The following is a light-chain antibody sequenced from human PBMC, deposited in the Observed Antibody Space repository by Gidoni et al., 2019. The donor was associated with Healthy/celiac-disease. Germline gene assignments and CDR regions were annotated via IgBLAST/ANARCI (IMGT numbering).Light chain of an antibody. CDR3: SSYTSSSTLNWV. Sequence: SALTQPASLSGSPGQSITISCTGTSSDVGGYTYVSWYQQHPGKAPKLMIYEVSNRPSGVSNRFSGSKSGNTASLTISGLQAEDEADYYCSSYTSSSTLNWVFGGGTKLTVL. J-gene: IGLJ3*02. CDR2: EVS. CDR1: SSDVGGYTY. V-gene: IGLV2-14*01.